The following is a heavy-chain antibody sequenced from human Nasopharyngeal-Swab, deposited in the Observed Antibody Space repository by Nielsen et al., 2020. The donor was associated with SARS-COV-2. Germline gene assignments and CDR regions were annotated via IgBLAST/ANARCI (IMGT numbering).Heavy chain of an antibody. Sequence: GGSLRLSCAASGFTFSSYAMSWVRQAPGKGLEWVSAITGNGGSTYYADSVKGRFTISRDNSKNTLYLQMNSLRAEDTAVYFCAKDRRSSPSVGWFDPWGQGTLVSVSS. J-gene: IGHJ5*02. CDR3: AKDRRSSPSVGWFDP. V-gene: IGHV3-23*01. CDR1: GFTFSSYA. D-gene: IGHD6-6*01. CDR2: ITGNGGST.